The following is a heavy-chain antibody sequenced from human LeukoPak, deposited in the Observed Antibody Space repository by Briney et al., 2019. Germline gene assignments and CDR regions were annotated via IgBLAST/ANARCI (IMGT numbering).Heavy chain of an antibody. V-gene: IGHV3-53*01. J-gene: IGHJ5*02. CDR2: IYSGGST. D-gene: IGHD3-9*01. CDR1: GFTVSSNY. CDR3: ARDQTYYDILTGYYRSDGFDP. Sequence: GGSLRLSCAASGFTVSSNYMSWVRQAPGKGLEWVSVIYSGGSTYYADSVKGRFTISRDNSKKTLYLQMNSLRAEDTAVYYCARDQTYYDILTGYYRSDGFDPWDQGTLVTVSS.